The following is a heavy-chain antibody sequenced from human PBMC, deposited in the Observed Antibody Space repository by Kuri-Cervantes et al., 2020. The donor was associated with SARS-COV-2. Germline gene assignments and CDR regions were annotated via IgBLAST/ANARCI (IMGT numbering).Heavy chain of an antibody. J-gene: IGHJ3*02. Sequence: SVKVSCKASRGTFSSYAISWVRQAPGQGLEWMGRIIPIFGTANYAQKFQGRVTMTRDTSISTAYMELSRLRSDDTAVYYCASPETLRPYCSSTSCYTDDAFDIWGQGTMVTVSS. D-gene: IGHD2-2*02. CDR3: ASPETLRPYCSSTSCYTDDAFDI. V-gene: IGHV1-69*05. CDR2: IIPIFGTA. CDR1: RGTFSSYA.